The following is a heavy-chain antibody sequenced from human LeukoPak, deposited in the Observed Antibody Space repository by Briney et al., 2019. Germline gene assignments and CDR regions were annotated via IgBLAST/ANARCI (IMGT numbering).Heavy chain of an antibody. J-gene: IGHJ5*02. Sequence: GGSLRLSCAASGFTFINAWMSWVRQAPGKGLEWVSAISGSGGSTYYADSVKGRFTISRDNSKNTLYLQMNSLRAEDTAVYYCAKGAPVGFDPWGQGTLVTVSS. D-gene: IGHD6-19*01. V-gene: IGHV3-23*01. CDR1: GFTFINAW. CDR3: AKGAPVGFDP. CDR2: ISGSGGST.